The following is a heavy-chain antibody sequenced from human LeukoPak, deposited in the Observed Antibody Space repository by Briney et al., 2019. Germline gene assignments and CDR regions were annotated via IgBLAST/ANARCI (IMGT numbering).Heavy chain of an antibody. CDR3: ARRSLTALSWFDP. Sequence: PSQTLSLICTVSGGSIITGSYYWSWIRQPAGKGLEWIGRVYSGGSTHYNPSLKSRVTISIDTSKNQFSLHLTSVTAADTAVYYCARRSLTALSWFDPWGQGALVTVSS. CDR2: VYSGGST. D-gene: IGHD5-18*01. J-gene: IGHJ5*02. V-gene: IGHV4-61*02. CDR1: GGSIITGSYY.